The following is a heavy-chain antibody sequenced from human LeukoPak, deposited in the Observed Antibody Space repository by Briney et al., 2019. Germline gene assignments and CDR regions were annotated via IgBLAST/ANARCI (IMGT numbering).Heavy chain of an antibody. J-gene: IGHJ4*02. V-gene: IGHV1-18*01. CDR3: ARVDFGGSSSPGY. D-gene: IGHD4-23*01. Sequence: QKLQGRVTMTTDTSTSTAYMELRSLRSDDTAVYYCARVDFGGSSSPGYWGQGTLVTVSS.